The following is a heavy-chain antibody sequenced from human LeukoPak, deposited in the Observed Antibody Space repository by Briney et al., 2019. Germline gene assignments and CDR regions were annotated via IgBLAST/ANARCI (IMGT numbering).Heavy chain of an antibody. CDR2: INPNSSNT. J-gene: IGHJ6*02. V-gene: IGHV1-8*01. CDR3: ASGVGGLYYYHCMDV. CDR1: GYTFTSYY. D-gene: IGHD3/OR15-3a*01. Sequence: ASVKLSCNASGYTFTSYYFNWVRQPTGQGLEWMGWINPNSSNTGDAQKFQGRVTMTRNTSISTAYMELGSLRSEYTSVYYCASGVGGLYYYHCMDVWGQGTTVTVS.